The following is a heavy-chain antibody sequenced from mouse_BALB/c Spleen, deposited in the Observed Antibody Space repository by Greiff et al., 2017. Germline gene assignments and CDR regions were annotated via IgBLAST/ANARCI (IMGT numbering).Heavy chain of an antibody. J-gene: IGHJ3*01. CDR1: GYSFTSYY. Sequence: EVQLQQSGPELMKPGASVKISCKASGYSFTSYYMHWVKQSHGKSLEWIGYIDPFNGGTSYNQKFKGKATLTVDKSSSTAYMHLSSLTSEDSAVYYCARGHYYGSSPGFAYWGQGTLVTVSA. CDR2: IDPFNGGT. D-gene: IGHD1-1*01. V-gene: IGHV1-28*01. CDR3: ARGHYYGSSPGFAY.